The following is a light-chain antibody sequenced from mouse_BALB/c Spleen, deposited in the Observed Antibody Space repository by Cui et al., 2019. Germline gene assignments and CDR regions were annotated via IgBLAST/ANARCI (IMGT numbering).Light chain of an antibody. CDR1: SSVSY. CDR3: QQWSSNPLT. J-gene: IGKJ5*01. Sequence: QIVLTKSPALMSASPGEKVTMTCSSSSSVSYMYWYQQKPRSSPKPWIYLTSNLASGVPARFSGSGSGTSYSLTISSMEAEDAATYYCQQWSSNPLTFGAGTKLGLK. V-gene: IGKV4-68*01. CDR2: LTS.